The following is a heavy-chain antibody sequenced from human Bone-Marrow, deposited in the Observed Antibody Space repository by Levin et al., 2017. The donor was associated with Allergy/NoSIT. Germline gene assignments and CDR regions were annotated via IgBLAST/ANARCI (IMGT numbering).Heavy chain of an antibody. CDR1: GGSFSGYY. Sequence: SETLSLTCAVYGGSFSGYYWSWIRQPPGKGLEWIGEINHSGSTNYNPSLKSRVTISVDTSKNQFSLKLSSVTAADTAVYYCARYSIAVAGRGEGFDYWGQGTLVTVSS. J-gene: IGHJ4*02. D-gene: IGHD6-19*01. V-gene: IGHV4-34*01. CDR2: INHSGST. CDR3: ARYSIAVAGRGEGFDY.